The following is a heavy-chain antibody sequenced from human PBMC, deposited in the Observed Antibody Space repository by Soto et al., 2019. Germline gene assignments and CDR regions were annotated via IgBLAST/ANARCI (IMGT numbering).Heavy chain of an antibody. J-gene: IGHJ4*02. CDR2: IYYSGST. D-gene: IGHD3-22*01. CDR3: ARGGSRSGYYHDY. CDR1: GGSISSGGYY. V-gene: IGHV4-31*03. Sequence: QVQLQESGPGLVKPSQTLSLTCTVSGGSISSGGYYWSWIRQHPGKGLEWIGYIYYSGSTYYNPSLKSRVTISVDTSKNQFPLKLSSVTDADTAVYYCARGGSRSGYYHDYWGQGTLVTVSS.